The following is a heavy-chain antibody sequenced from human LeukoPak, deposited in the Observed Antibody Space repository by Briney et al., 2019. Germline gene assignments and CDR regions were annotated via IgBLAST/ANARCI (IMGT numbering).Heavy chain of an antibody. J-gene: IGHJ4*02. CDR3: ARVKNGIDC. Sequence: RSLRLSCAASGFTFSTYAMHWVRQAPGKGLEWVTIISYDGSNRYYAVSVKGRFTIFRDNSKNTLYLQMNSLRADDTAVYYCARVKNGIDCWGQGTLVTVSS. CDR2: ISYDGSNR. D-gene: IGHD1-1*01. V-gene: IGHV3-30*04. CDR1: GFTFSTYA.